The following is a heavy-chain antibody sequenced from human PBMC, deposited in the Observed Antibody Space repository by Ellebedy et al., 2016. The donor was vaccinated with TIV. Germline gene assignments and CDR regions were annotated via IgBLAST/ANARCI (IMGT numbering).Heavy chain of an antibody. J-gene: IGHJ4*02. Sequence: PGGSLRLSCAASGFTFSSYGMHWVRQAPGKGLEWVAVIWYDGSNKYYADSVKGRFTISRDNSKNTLYLQMNSLRAEDTAVYYCARDLAVADTYFDYWGQGTLVTVSS. V-gene: IGHV3-33*08. D-gene: IGHD6-19*01. CDR1: GFTFSSYG. CDR3: ARDLAVADTYFDY. CDR2: IWYDGSNK.